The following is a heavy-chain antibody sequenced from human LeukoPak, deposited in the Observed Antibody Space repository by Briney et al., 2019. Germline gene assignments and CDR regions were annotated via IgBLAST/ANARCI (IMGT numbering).Heavy chain of an antibody. Sequence: SSETLSLTCTVSGGSINSYYWSWIRQPPGRGLEWIGSIHYSGSTSYNPSLRSRVTISVDKSKNQFFLKLGSVTATDTAVYYCARRVHSSSWSSYFDYWGQETLVTVSS. J-gene: IGHJ4*02. D-gene: IGHD6-13*01. CDR1: GGSINSYY. CDR3: ARRVHSSSWSSYFDY. V-gene: IGHV4-59*01. CDR2: IHYSGST.